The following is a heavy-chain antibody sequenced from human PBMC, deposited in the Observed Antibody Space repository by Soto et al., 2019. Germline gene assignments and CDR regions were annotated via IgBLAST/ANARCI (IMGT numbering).Heavy chain of an antibody. CDR3: ARGGGDYVWGSYRHTTLDY. D-gene: IGHD3-16*02. J-gene: IGHJ4*02. Sequence: QVQLVQSGAEVKKPGSSVKVSCKASGGTFSSYAISWVRQAPGQGLEWMGGIIPIFGTANYAQKFQGRVTITADESTSTAYMELSSLRSEDTAVYYCARGGGDYVWGSYRHTTLDYWGQGPLVTVSS. CDR1: GGTFSSYA. V-gene: IGHV1-69*01. CDR2: IIPIFGTA.